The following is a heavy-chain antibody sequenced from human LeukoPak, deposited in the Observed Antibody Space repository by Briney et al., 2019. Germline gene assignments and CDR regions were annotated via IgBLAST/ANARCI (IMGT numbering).Heavy chain of an antibody. CDR3: ARDSPHYYGSGSLREEDWFDP. Sequence: GGSLRLSCAASGFTFSSYSMNWVRQAPGKGLEWVSYISSSSSTIYFADSVKGRFTISRDNAKNSLYLQMNSLRAEDTAVYYCARDSPHYYGSGSLREEDWFDPWGQGTLVTVSS. J-gene: IGHJ5*02. CDR1: GFTFSSYS. V-gene: IGHV3-48*04. D-gene: IGHD3-10*01. CDR2: ISSSSSTI.